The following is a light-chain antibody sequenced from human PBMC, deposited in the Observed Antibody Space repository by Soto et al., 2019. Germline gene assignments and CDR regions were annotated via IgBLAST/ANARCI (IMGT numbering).Light chain of an antibody. V-gene: IGKV3-15*01. Sequence: EIVMTQSPATLSVSPGERATLSCRATQTIGNKLAWYQQRPGQAPRLLIHGASTRATGVPAKVSGTGSGTEFNLTITSLQAEDFAVYYCQQRSHWFRTFGGGTKVDI. CDR3: QQRSHWFRT. J-gene: IGKJ4*02. CDR1: QTIGNK. CDR2: GAS.